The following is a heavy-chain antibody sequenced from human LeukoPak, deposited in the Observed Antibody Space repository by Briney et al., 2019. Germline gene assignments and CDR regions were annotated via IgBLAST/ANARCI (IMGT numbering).Heavy chain of an antibody. CDR1: GFTFSSYA. CDR2: ISGSGGST. J-gene: IGHJ2*01. V-gene: IGHV3-23*01. CDR3: AKAGIHWYFDF. Sequence: GGSLRLSCAASGFTFSSYAMSWVRQAPGKGLEWVSAISGSGGSTYYADSVKGRFTISRDTSKKMLFLQMTSLRVDDTAVYYCAKAGIHWYFDFWGRGTQVTVSS.